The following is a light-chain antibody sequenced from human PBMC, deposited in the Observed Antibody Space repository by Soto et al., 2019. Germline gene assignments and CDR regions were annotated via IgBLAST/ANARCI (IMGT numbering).Light chain of an antibody. V-gene: IGKV1-5*03. J-gene: IGKJ2*01. CDR3: QQYNSYWT. Sequence: DIQMTQSPSTLSASVGDRVTITCRASESISRWLAWHQQKPGKAPKLLIYKASSLESSVPSRFSGSGSGTEFTLTISSMQADDFATYYWQQYNSYWTFGQGTKVEIK. CDR2: KAS. CDR1: ESISRW.